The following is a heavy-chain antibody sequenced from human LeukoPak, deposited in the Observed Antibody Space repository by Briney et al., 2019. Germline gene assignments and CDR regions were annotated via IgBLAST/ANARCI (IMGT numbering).Heavy chain of an antibody. V-gene: IGHV4-34*01. D-gene: IGHD5-24*01. Sequence: SETLSLTCAVYGGSFSGYYWSWIRQPPGKGLEWIGEINHSGSTNYNPSLKSRVTISVDTSKTQFSLKLSSVPAADTAVYYCARNLADGYNPYWGQGTLVTVSS. J-gene: IGHJ4*02. CDR1: GGSFSGYY. CDR3: ARNLADGYNPY. CDR2: INHSGST.